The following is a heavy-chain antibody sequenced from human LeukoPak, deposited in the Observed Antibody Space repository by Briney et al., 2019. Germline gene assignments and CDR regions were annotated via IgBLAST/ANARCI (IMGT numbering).Heavy chain of an antibody. CDR3: VREGYYGSAALYS. D-gene: IGHD3-10*01. J-gene: IGHJ4*02. V-gene: IGHV3-23*01. CDR2: ISGSGGST. CDR1: GFTFSSFA. Sequence: GGSLRVSCAASGFTFSSFAMTWVRQAPGKGLEWVSAISGSGGSTYYADSVKGRFTILRDNSKNTLFLQMNSLRAEDTAVYYCVREGYYGSAALYSWGQGTLVTVSS.